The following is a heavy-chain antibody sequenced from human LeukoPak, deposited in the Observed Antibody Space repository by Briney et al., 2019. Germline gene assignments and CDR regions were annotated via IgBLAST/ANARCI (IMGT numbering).Heavy chain of an antibody. Sequence: SVKVSCKASGGTFSSYAISWVRQAPGQGLEWMGGIIPIFGTANYAQKFQGRVTITTDESTSTAYMELSSLRSEDTAVYYCARGPGGDSPPYYFDYWGQGTLVTVSS. D-gene: IGHD1-14*01. CDR1: GGTFSSYA. J-gene: IGHJ4*02. V-gene: IGHV1-69*05. CDR2: IIPIFGTA. CDR3: ARGPGGDSPPYYFDY.